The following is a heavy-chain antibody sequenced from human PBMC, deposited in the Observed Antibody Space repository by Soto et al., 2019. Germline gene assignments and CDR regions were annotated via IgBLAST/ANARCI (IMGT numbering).Heavy chain of an antibody. CDR2: INPSGGST. CDR1: GYIFTNHY. Sequence: ASVKVSCKASGYIFTNHYIHWVRQAPGQGLEWMGIINPSGGSTNYLQKFQGRITMTKDTSTSTAYMELSSLRSEDTAVYYCATDQDYGKFDYWGQGTLVTVSS. D-gene: IGHD4-17*01. CDR3: ATDQDYGKFDY. J-gene: IGHJ4*02. V-gene: IGHV1-46*01.